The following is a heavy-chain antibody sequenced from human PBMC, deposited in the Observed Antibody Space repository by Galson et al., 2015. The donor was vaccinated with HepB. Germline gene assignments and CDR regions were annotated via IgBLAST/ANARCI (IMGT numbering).Heavy chain of an antibody. CDR2: IIHTGRT. J-gene: IGHJ4*02. CDR3: ARVRQRMEEYCGGSICTALTVRYFDF. D-gene: IGHD2-15*01. V-gene: IGHV4-34*12. CDR1: GGSFSGYY. Sequence: SETLSLTCGVSGGSFSGYYWSWIRQPPGKGLEWIGEIIHTGRTIYNPSLKSRVTLSVDPSNNQFSLTLTSVTAADTAVYYCARVRQRMEEYCGGSICTALTVRYFDFWGQGTLVTVSS.